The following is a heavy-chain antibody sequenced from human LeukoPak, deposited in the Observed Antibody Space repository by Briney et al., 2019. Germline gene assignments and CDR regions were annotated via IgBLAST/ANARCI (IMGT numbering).Heavy chain of an antibody. Sequence: SETLSLTCTVSGGSISSSSYYWGWIRQPPGKGLEWIGSIYYSGSTYYNPSLKSRVTISVDTSENQFSLKLSSVTAADTAVYYCARQILQLGYCSSTSCYPFDYWGQGTLVTVSS. CDR3: ARQILQLGYCSSTSCYPFDY. D-gene: IGHD2-2*01. V-gene: IGHV4-39*01. CDR1: GGSISSSSYY. CDR2: IYYSGST. J-gene: IGHJ4*02.